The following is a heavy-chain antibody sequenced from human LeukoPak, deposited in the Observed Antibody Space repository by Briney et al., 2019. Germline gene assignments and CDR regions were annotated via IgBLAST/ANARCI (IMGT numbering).Heavy chain of an antibody. V-gene: IGHV4-59*01. D-gene: IGHD3-22*01. Sequence: SETLSLTCAVYGGSFSGYYWSWIRQPPGKGLEWIGYIYYSGSTNYNPSLKSRVTISVDTSKNQFSLKLSSVTAADTAVYYCARTRYYYDSSGYYDYWGQGTLVTVSS. CDR2: IYYSGST. J-gene: IGHJ4*02. CDR3: ARTRYYYDSSGYYDY. CDR1: GGSFSGYY.